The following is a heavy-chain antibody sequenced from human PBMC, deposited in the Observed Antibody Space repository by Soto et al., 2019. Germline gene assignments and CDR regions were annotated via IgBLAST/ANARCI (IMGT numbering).Heavy chain of an antibody. D-gene: IGHD3-10*01. CDR3: ARARIIKQPSPTPTPLQFDS. CDR1: GDSISRGGNY. Sequence: QVQLQESGPGQVKPSQTLSLTCIVSGDSISRGGNYWSWIRQLPGKGLEWIGYIYHSGDTYYNPSLKSRLTISPDRPQHHCPLKLTSVTAADTALYYCARARIIKQPSPTPTPLQFDSWGQGTLVTVSS. J-gene: IGHJ4*02. V-gene: IGHV4-31*03. CDR2: IYHSGDT.